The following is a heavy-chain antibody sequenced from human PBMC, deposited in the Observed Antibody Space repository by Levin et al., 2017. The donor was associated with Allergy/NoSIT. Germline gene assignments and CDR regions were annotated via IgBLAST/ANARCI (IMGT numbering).Heavy chain of an antibody. V-gene: IGHV4-4*07. CDR2: IWSGGSA. J-gene: IGHJ5*02. D-gene: IGHD6-19*01. Sequence: GSLRLSCSVSGVSINNNYWAWIRQPAGKGLEWIGRIWSGGSAKYNPSLESRVTMSVDSSKNQFSLTLTSVTAADTAVYYCVRVGNCSSTGCPNWFDPWGRGTLVSVSS. CDR3: VRVGNCSSTGCPNWFDP. CDR1: GVSINNNY.